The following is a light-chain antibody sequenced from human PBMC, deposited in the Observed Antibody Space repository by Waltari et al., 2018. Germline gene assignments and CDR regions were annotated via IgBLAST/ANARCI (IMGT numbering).Light chain of an antibody. CDR3: QQYNSFSGYT. Sequence: DIQMTQSPSTLSAFVGDSVTLTCRASQNINTWLAWYQQKPGKVPRLLIYKASTLENGVPSRFSGSGSGTEFTLTISSLQPDDFATYYCQQYNSFSGYTFGQGTKLEIK. CDR1: QNINTW. V-gene: IGKV1-5*03. CDR2: KAS. J-gene: IGKJ2*01.